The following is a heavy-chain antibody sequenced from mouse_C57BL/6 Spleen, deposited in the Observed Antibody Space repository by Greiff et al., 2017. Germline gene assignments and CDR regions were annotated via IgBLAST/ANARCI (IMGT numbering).Heavy chain of an antibody. D-gene: IGHD1-1*01. CDR2: IYPGSGST. CDR1: GYTFTSYW. Sequence: QVQLQQPGAELVKPGASVKMSCKASGYTFTSYWITWVKQRPGQGLEWIGDIYPGSGSTNYNEKFKSKATLTVDTSSSTAYMQLSSLTSEDSAVYYCARRIPYYYGSSYEDYWGQGTTLTVSS. V-gene: IGHV1-55*01. CDR3: ARRIPYYYGSSYEDY. J-gene: IGHJ2*01.